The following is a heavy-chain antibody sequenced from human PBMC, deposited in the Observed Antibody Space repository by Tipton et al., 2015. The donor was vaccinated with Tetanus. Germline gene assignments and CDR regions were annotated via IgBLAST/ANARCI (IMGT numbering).Heavy chain of an antibody. D-gene: IGHD5-12*01. CDR2: IYYTGST. Sequence: TLSLTCTVYGGSISSSTYYWGWLRQPPGKGLEWIATIYYTGSTYYNPPLKSRVTISVDTSKNQFSLKLGSVTAADTAVYYCVRHVSGMFSGFDSNFWGQGTLVAVSS. J-gene: IGHJ4*02. V-gene: IGHV4-39*01. CDR1: GGSISSSTYY. CDR3: VRHVSGMFSGFDSNF.